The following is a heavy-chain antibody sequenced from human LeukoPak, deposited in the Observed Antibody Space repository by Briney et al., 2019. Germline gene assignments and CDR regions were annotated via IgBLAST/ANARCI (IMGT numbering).Heavy chain of an antibody. J-gene: IGHJ5*02. CDR2: IIPIFGTA. CDR1: GGTFSSYA. Sequence: ASVKVSCKASGGTFSSYAISWVRQAPGQGLEWMGGIIPIFGTANYAQKFQGRVTITADESTSTAYMELNSLRAEDTAVYYCARDTQTNEGVNWFDPWGQGTLVTVSS. D-gene: IGHD1-1*01. V-gene: IGHV1-69*13. CDR3: ARDTQTNEGVNWFDP.